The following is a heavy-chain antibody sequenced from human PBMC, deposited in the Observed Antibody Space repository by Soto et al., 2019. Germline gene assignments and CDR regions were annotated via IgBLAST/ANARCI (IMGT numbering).Heavy chain of an antibody. CDR1: GFTFSDYA. CDR2: ISGGSSVT. CDR3: AKVLSKNYYYPFDF. Sequence: WSLRLSCTASGFTFSDYAMTWVRQAPGKGLEWVSTISGGSSVTYYGDSVKGRFTISRDNAKKTLFLQLNRLSAEDTATYYCAKVLSKNYYYPFDFWGQGTQVTAPQ. D-gene: IGHD3-10*01. V-gene: IGHV3-23*01. J-gene: IGHJ4*02.